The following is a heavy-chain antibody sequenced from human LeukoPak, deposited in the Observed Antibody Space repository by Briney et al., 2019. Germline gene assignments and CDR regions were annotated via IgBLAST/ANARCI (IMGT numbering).Heavy chain of an antibody. CDR2: ISSSSSTI. D-gene: IGHD3-22*01. V-gene: IGHV3-48*02. CDR3: ARLLIRNYYDSSGYYGDAFDI. J-gene: IGHJ3*02. Sequence: PGGSLRLSCAASGFTFSSYSMNWVRQAPGKGLEWVSYISSSSSTIYYADSVKGRFTISRDNAKNSLYLQMNSLRDEDTAVYYCARLLIRNYYDSSGYYGDAFDIWGQGTMVTVSS. CDR1: GFTFSSYS.